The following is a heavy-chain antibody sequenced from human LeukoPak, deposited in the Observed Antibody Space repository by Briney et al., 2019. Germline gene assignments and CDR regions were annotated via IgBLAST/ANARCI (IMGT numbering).Heavy chain of an antibody. CDR3: ARETKPHDAFDI. J-gene: IGHJ3*02. CDR2: IYSGGST. V-gene: IGHV3-66*01. Sequence: GGSLRLSCAASGFTVSSNYMSWVRQAPXXXXXXVSVIYSGGSTYYADSVKGRFTISRDNSKNTLYLQMNSLRAEDTAVYYCARETKPHDAFDIWGQGTMVTVSS. CDR1: GFTVSSNY.